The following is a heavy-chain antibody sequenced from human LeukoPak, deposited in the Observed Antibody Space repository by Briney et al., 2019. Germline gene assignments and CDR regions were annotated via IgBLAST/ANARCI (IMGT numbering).Heavy chain of an antibody. J-gene: IGHJ4*02. CDR1: GFTFSSYA. CDR2: ISGSGGST. V-gene: IGHV3-23*01. CDR3: ARDTVVIPFDY. D-gene: IGHD4-23*01. Sequence: GSLRLSCAASGFTFSSYAMSWVRQAPGKGLEWVSAISGSGGSTYYADSVKGRFTISRDNSKNSLYLQMNSLRAEDTAVYYCARDTVVIPFDYWGQGTLVTVSS.